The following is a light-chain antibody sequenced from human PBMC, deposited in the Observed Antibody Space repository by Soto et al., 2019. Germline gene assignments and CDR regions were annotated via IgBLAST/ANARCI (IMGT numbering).Light chain of an antibody. CDR3: QTWGTGYVV. Sequence: QAVVTQPPSASASLGASVKLTCTLTSGHSSYTIAWHQQRPEKGPRYLMRLNSDGSHSKGDGIPDRFSGSSSGAERYLTISSLQSEDEADYYCQTWGTGYVVFGGGTKVTIL. V-gene: IGLV4-69*01. J-gene: IGLJ2*01. CDR2: LNSDGSH. CDR1: SGHSSYT.